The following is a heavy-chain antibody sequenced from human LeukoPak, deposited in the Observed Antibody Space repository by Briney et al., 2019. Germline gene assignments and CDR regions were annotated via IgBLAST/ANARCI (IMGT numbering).Heavy chain of an antibody. J-gene: IGHJ3*02. Sequence: SETLSLTCTVSGGSISSHYWSWIRQPPGKGLEWIGDIYYSGNTNYNPALKSRLTISVDTSKNQFSLRLTSVTAADTAMYYCARDYYDSRGEAVDIWGEGTMLTVSS. CDR1: GGSISSHY. V-gene: IGHV4-59*11. CDR2: IYYSGNT. D-gene: IGHD3-22*01. CDR3: ARDYYDSRGEAVDI.